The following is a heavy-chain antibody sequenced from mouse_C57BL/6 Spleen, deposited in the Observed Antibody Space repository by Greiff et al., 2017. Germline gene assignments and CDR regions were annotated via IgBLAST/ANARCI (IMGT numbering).Heavy chain of an antibody. CDR1: GYTFTDYY. Sequence: VQLQQSGPELVKPGASVKISCKASGYTFTDYYMNWVKQSHGKSLEWIGDINPNNGGTSYNQKFKGKATLTVDKSSSTAYMELRSLTSEDSAVYYCARNWDVYYFDYWCQGTTLTVSS. CDR3: ARNWDVYYFDY. V-gene: IGHV1-26*01. CDR2: INPNNGGT. J-gene: IGHJ2*01. D-gene: IGHD4-1*01.